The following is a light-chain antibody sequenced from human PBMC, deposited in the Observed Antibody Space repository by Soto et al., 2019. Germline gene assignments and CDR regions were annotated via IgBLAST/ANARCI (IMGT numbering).Light chain of an antibody. Sequence: IQMTQSPSTLSASVGDRVTITCQASQTISTLLAWYQHKPGKAPNLLIYDASSLESGVPSRFSGSGSGTELTLTISSLQPDDSATYYCQQYSSLVTFGQGTKLEI. CDR1: QTISTL. J-gene: IGKJ2*01. V-gene: IGKV1-5*01. CDR3: QQYSSLVT. CDR2: DAS.